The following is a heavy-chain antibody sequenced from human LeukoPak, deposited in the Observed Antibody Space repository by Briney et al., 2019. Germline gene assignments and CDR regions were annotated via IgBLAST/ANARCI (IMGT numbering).Heavy chain of an antibody. D-gene: IGHD3-3*01. CDR2: IYYSGST. J-gene: IGHJ4*02. Sequence: PSQTLSLTCTVSGGSISSGDYYWSWIRQSPGTGLEWIGYIYYSGSTYYNPSLKSRLTISVDTSKNQFSLKLSSVTAADTAVYSCARGLYDFWSGPLYFDYWGQGTLVTVSS. CDR1: GGSISSGDYY. CDR3: ARGLYDFWSGPLYFDY. V-gene: IGHV4-30-4*01.